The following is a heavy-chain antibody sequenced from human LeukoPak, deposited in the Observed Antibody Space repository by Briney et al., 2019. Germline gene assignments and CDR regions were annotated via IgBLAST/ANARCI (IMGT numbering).Heavy chain of an antibody. V-gene: IGHV1-69*06. J-gene: IGHJ6*03. CDR3: ASRSGPAAGYYYYYMDV. CDR2: IIPIFGTA. Sequence: ASVKVSCKASGGTFISYAISWVRQAPGQGLEWMGGIIPIFGTANCAQKFQGRVTITADKSTSTAYMELSGLRSEDTAVYYCASRSGPAAGYYYYYMDVWGKGTTVTVSS. CDR1: GGTFISYA. D-gene: IGHD6-13*01.